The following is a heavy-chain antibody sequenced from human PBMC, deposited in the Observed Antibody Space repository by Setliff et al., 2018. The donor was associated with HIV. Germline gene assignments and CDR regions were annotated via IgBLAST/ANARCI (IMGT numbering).Heavy chain of an antibody. CDR2: INPKSGVA. CDR1: GYTFTDFD. V-gene: IGHV1-2*06. Sequence: ASVKVSCKASGYTFTDFDIHWMRQAPGQGLEWMGRINPKSGVANYLKRFEGRVTMTSDTSTNTAHMELIRPRFDDTAVYYCARAHDLVAETRNWFDPWGQGSLVTVSS. J-gene: IGHJ5*02. D-gene: IGHD5-12*01. CDR3: ARAHDLVAETRNWFDP.